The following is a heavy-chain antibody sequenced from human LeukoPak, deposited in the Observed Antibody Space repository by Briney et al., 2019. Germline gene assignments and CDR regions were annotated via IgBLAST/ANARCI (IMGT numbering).Heavy chain of an antibody. J-gene: IGHJ4*02. CDR3: ALGSLVLEWSMYYFDY. V-gene: IGHV4-30-2*01. Sequence: PSQTLSLTCTVSGDSIISGGTYWSWIRQPPGKGLEWIGYISHSGSTYYNPSLKSRVTISIDRSKNQFSLKLSSVTAADTAVYFCALGSLVLEWSMYYFDYWGQGTLVTVSS. CDR2: ISHSGST. D-gene: IGHD3-3*01. CDR1: GDSIISGGTY.